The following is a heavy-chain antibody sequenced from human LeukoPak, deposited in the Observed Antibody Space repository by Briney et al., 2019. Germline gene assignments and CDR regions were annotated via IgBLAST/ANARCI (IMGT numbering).Heavy chain of an antibody. CDR3: ARGGYCSIGVCHPDDAFDI. D-gene: IGHD2-8*01. Sequence: SETLSLTCAVDGESFSGYYWSWVRQPPGQGLEWIGEINHSGSTNYNPSLKSRVTMSGDTSKNQFSLKLSSVTAADTAVYYCARGGYCSIGVCHPDDAFDIWGQGTVVTVSS. CDR1: GESFSGYY. J-gene: IGHJ3*02. CDR2: INHSGST. V-gene: IGHV4-34*01.